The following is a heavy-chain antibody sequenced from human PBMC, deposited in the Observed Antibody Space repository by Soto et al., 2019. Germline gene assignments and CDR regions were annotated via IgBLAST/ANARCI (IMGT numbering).Heavy chain of an antibody. D-gene: IGHD3-22*01. CDR3: AKDHNYDSSGYYFPVPTYFDY. CDR1: GFTFSSYA. CDR2: ISGSGGST. J-gene: IGHJ4*02. Sequence: GGSLRLSCAASGFTFSSYAMSWVRQAAGKGLEWVSAISGSGGSTYYADSVKGRFTISRDNSKNTLDLQMNSLRAEDTAVYDCAKDHNYDSSGYYFPVPTYFDYWGQGTLVTVSS. V-gene: IGHV3-23*01.